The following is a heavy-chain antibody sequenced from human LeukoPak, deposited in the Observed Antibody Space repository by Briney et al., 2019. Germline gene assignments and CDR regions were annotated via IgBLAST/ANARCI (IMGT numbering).Heavy chain of an antibody. CDR3: AKDQCTRTSCDGYPGY. Sequence: GGSLRLSCAASGFTFSRYGMHWVRQAPGKGLEWVAFIHFDGSTKYSGDSVQGRFTISRDNSRNILYLQMNNLRPEDTAFYYCAKDQCTRTSCDGYPGYWGQGTLVTVSS. D-gene: IGHD2-2*01. CDR1: GFTFSRYG. J-gene: IGHJ4*02. V-gene: IGHV3-30*02. CDR2: IHFDGSTK.